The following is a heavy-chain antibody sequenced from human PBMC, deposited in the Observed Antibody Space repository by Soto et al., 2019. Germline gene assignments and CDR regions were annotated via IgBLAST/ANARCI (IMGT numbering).Heavy chain of an antibody. CDR3: AKDRDSSGSYGMDV. CDR2: ISSSSSTI. Sequence: GGSLRLSCAASGFTFSSYSMNWVRQAPGKGLEWVSYISSSSSTIYYADSVKGRFTISRDNAKNSLYLQMNSLRAEDTAVYYCAKDRDSSGSYGMDVWGQGTTVTVSS. V-gene: IGHV3-48*01. CDR1: GFTFSSYS. D-gene: IGHD3-22*01. J-gene: IGHJ6*02.